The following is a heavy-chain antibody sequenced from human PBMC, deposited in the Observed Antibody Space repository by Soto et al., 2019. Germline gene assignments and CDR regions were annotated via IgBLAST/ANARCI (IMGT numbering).Heavy chain of an antibody. CDR2: IYSGGST. J-gene: IGHJ4*02. D-gene: IGHD1-20*01. CDR3: ARESSNWNESFDY. Sequence: GGSLRLSCAASGFTVSSNYMSWVRQAPGKGLEWVSVIYSGGSTYYADSVKGRFTISRDNSKNTLYLQMNSLRAEDTAVYYCARESSNWNESFDYWGQGTLVTVSS. V-gene: IGHV3-53*01. CDR1: GFTVSSNY.